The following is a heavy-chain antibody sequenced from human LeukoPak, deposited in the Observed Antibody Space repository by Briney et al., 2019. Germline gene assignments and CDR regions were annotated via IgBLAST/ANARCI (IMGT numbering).Heavy chain of an antibody. CDR2: FDPEDSET. D-gene: IGHD6-13*01. CDR3: ATDLLRRRLLAAAGKKILDY. J-gene: IGHJ4*02. Sequence: ASVKVSCKVSGYTLTELSMHWVRQAPGKGLEWMGGFDPEDSETIYAQKFQGRVTMTEDTSTDTAYMELSSLRSEDTAVYYCATDLLRRRLLAAAGKKILDYWGQGTLVTVSS. V-gene: IGHV1-24*01. CDR1: GYTLTELS.